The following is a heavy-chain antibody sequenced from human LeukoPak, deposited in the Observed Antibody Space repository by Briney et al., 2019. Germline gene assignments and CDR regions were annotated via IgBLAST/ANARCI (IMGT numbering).Heavy chain of an antibody. V-gene: IGHV3-23*01. CDR2: VSPSGGDT. CDR3: AKVTGDYGAFDI. Sequence: GGSLRLSCAASGFTFSTYSMSWVRLAPGKGLEWVSTVSPSGGDTYYVDSVEGRFTISRDNSRNTLYLQMNSLRAEDTAVHYCAKVTGDYGAFDIWGQGTMVTVSS. J-gene: IGHJ3*02. CDR1: GFTFSTYS. D-gene: IGHD4-17*01.